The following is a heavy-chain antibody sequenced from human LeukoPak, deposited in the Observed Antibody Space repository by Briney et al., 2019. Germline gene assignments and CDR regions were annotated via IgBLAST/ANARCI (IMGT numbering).Heavy chain of an antibody. CDR3: SRSLEY. CDR2: INQDGSVK. V-gene: IGHV3-7*01. CDR1: GFTSSHYW. J-gene: IGHJ4*02. Sequence: GGSLRLSCTASGFTSSHYWMDWVRQAPGKGLEWVANINQDGSVKYCVDSVKGRFTISRDNTKNSLSLRMDSLRDDDTAVYYCSRSLEYSGQGTLVTVSS.